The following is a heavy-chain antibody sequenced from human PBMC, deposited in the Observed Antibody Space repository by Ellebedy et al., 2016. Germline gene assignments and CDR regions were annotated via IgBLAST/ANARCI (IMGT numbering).Heavy chain of an antibody. CDR2: MYYRGST. J-gene: IGHJ2*01. CDR1: GCSVRSSSYY. Sequence: SETLSLTXTVSGCSVRSSSYYWDWIRQPPGKGLEWIGSMYYRGSTNYNPSLKSRVTISVDTSKNQFSLKLTSVTAADTAVYYCASRPNWYFDLWGRGTLVTVSS. V-gene: IGHV4-39*01. CDR3: ASRPNWYFDL.